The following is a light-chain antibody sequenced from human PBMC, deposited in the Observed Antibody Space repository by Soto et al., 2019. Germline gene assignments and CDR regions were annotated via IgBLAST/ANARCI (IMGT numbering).Light chain of an antibody. Sequence: EIVLTQSPATLSLSPGERATLSCRASKSVGSYLAWYQQKPGQPPRLLIYDASNRATGIPARFSGSGSGTDFTLTISSLEPEDFAVYYCQQRSNWLLTFGGGTKVEIK. J-gene: IGKJ4*01. CDR1: KSVGSY. V-gene: IGKV3-11*01. CDR2: DAS. CDR3: QQRSNWLLT.